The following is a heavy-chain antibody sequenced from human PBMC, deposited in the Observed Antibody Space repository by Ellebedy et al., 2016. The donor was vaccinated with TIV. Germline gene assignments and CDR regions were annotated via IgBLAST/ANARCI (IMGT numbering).Heavy chain of an antibody. CDR1: GGSISSYY. J-gene: IGHJ2*01. CDR2: IYYSWST. Sequence: MPSETLSLTCTVSGGSISSYYWSWIRQPPGKGLEWIGYIYYSWSTNYNPSLKIRVTISVDKSKNQFALKLSAVTAADTAVYYCARGPYVDTTMVPDLWGCGTRVTVSS. V-gene: IGHV4-59*12. D-gene: IGHD5-18*01. CDR3: ARGPYVDTTMVPDL.